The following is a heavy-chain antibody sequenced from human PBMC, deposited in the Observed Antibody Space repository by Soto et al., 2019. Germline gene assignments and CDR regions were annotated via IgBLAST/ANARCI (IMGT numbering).Heavy chain of an antibody. Sequence: SETLSLTCAVYGGSFSGYYWSWIRQPPGKGLEWIGEINHSGSTNYNPSLKSRVTISVDTSKNQFSLKLSSVTAADTAVYYCARPNSKYRYYGMDVWGQGTTVTVSS. J-gene: IGHJ6*02. CDR3: ARPNSKYRYYGMDV. V-gene: IGHV4-34*01. CDR1: GGSFSGYY. CDR2: INHSGST. D-gene: IGHD4-4*01.